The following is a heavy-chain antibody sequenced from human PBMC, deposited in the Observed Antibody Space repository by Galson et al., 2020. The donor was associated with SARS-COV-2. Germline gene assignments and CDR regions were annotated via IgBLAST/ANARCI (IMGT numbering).Heavy chain of an antibody. D-gene: IGHD1-26*01. CDR3: ARSDSIVGSSRNFDN. CDR1: GDSVSSNTAA. Sequence: SQTLSLTCGISGDSVSSNTAAWHWIRQSPSRGLEWLGRTYYRSKWNNDYSVSVKSRITINPDTSKNQFYLQLNSVTPEDTAVYYCARSDSIVGSSRNFDNWGQGTQVTVSS. CDR2: TYYRSKWNN. J-gene: IGHJ4*02. V-gene: IGHV6-1*01.